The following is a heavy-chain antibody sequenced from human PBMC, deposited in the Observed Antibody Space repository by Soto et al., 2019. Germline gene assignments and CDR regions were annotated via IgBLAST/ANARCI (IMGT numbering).Heavy chain of an antibody. J-gene: IGHJ5*02. V-gene: IGHV1-18*04. CDR3: ARHHYDFWSGYYGWFDP. CDR2: IIAYNGNT. D-gene: IGHD3-3*01. Sequence: GASVKVSCKASGYTFTSYGISWVRQAPGQGLEWMGWIIAYNGNTNYAQKLQGRVTMTTDTSTSTAYMELRSLRSDDTAVYYCARHHYDFWSGYYGWFDPWGQGTLVTVSS. CDR1: GYTFTSYG.